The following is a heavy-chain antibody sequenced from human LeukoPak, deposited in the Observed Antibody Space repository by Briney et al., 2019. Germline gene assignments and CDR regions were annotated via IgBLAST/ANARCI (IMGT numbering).Heavy chain of an antibody. V-gene: IGHV3-7*01. CDR3: ARALGAARTGY. CDR1: GITLSSYW. CDR2: IKQDGSEK. J-gene: IGHJ4*02. D-gene: IGHD6-6*01. Sequence: PGGSLRLSCAASGITLSSYWMSWVRQAPGKGLEWVAQIKQDGSEKYYVDSVKGRFTVSRDNAKNSLYLQMNSLRAEDTAVYYCARALGAARTGYWGQGTLVTVSS.